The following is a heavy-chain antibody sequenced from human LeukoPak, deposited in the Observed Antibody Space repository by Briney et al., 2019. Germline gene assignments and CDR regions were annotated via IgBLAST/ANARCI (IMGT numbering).Heavy chain of an antibody. Sequence: SETLSLTCAVYGGSFSGYYWSWIRQPPGKGLEWIGEINHSGSINYNPSLKSRVTISVDTSKNQFSLKLSSVTAADTAVYYCARARGYSNYVGWFDPWGQGTLVTVSS. J-gene: IGHJ5*02. D-gene: IGHD4-11*01. CDR1: GGSFSGYY. V-gene: IGHV4-34*01. CDR2: INHSGSI. CDR3: ARARGYSNYVGWFDP.